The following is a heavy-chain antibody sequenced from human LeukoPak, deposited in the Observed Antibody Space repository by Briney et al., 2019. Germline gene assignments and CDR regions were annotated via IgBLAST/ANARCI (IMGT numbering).Heavy chain of an antibody. V-gene: IGHV1-18*01. CDR2: ISAYNGNT. CDR1: GYTFTSYG. CDR3: ARDIRGVVVVPAASRADY. J-gene: IGHJ4*02. D-gene: IGHD2-2*01. Sequence: ASVKVSCKASGYTFTSYGISWVRQAPGQGLEWMGWISAYNGNTNYAQKLQGRVTMTTDTSTSTAYMELRSLRSDDTAVYYCARDIRGVVVVPAASRADYWGQGTLVTVSS.